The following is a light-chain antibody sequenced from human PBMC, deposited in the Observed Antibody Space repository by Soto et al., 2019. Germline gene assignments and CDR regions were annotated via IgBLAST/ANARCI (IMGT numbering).Light chain of an antibody. CDR3: QQYNNWPPFT. Sequence: EIVMTQSPATLSVSPGERATLSCRASQSVRNNLAWYQQKPGQAPRLLIYGASTRATVIPARFSGSGSGTEFTLTISRLKSEDFTVYYCQQYNNWPPFTFGQGTKLEIK. CDR1: QSVRNN. CDR2: GAS. J-gene: IGKJ2*01. V-gene: IGKV3-15*01.